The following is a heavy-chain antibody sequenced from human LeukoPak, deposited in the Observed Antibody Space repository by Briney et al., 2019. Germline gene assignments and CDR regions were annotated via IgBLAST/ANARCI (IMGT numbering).Heavy chain of an antibody. Sequence: GGSLRLSRAASGFTFDDYAMHWVRQAPGKGLEWVSGISWNSGSIGYADSVKGRFTISRDNAKNSLYLQMNSLRAEDTALYYCAKAVYYDILTGSWYFDYWGQGTLVTVSS. V-gene: IGHV3-9*01. D-gene: IGHD3-9*01. CDR1: GFTFDDYA. CDR2: ISWNSGSI. CDR3: AKAVYYDILTGSWYFDY. J-gene: IGHJ4*02.